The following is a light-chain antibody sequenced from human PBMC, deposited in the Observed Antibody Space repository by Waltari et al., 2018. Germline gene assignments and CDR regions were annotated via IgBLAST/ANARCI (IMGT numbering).Light chain of an antibody. CDR2: DAS. Sequence: EIVMTQSPSILSVSPGERVTLSCRANQTFLTNLAWYQQKPAQAPRLLIYDASTWATGIPDRFSGSASGSYFTLTISSLQSDDFALYYCQQYNNWPYSFGQGTKVEIK. V-gene: IGKV3-15*01. CDR3: QQYNNWPYS. J-gene: IGKJ2*01. CDR1: QTFLTN.